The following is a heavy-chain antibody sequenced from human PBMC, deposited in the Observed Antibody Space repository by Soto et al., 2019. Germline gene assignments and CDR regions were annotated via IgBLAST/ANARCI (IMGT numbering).Heavy chain of an antibody. V-gene: IGHV3-15*07. CDR3: TTSGYSYDSTGTPH. Sequence: GGSLRLSCAASGFTFRNAWMNWVRQAPGKGLEWVGRIKTKIDAGTTDYAAPVKGRFTISRDDSENTLFPQMNSLETEDTAVYYCTTSGYSYDSTGTPHWGQGTLVTSPQ. D-gene: IGHD3-22*01. CDR2: IKTKIDAGTT. CDR1: GFTFRNAW. J-gene: IGHJ4*02.